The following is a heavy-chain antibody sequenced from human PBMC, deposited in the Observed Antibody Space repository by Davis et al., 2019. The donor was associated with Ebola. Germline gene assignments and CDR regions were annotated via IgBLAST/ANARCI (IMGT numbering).Heavy chain of an antibody. D-gene: IGHD5-12*01. Sequence: GGSLRLSCAASGFTFSSYWMTWVRQAPGEGLEWVANVNQDGSEKYYVDSVKGRFTISRDNAKNSLYLQMNSLRAEDTAVYYCAREMGAYSGYNLFTYYYGMDVWGQGTTVTVSS. CDR3: AREMGAYSGYNLFTYYYGMDV. CDR2: VNQDGSEK. V-gene: IGHV3-7*03. J-gene: IGHJ6*02. CDR1: GFTFSSYW.